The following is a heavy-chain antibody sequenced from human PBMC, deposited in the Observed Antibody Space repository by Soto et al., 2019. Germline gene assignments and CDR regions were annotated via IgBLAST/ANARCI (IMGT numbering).Heavy chain of an antibody. J-gene: IGHJ3*02. Sequence: SETLSLTCTVSGGSISSSSYYWGWIRQPPGKGLEWIGSIYYSGSTYYNPSLKSRVTISVDTSKNQFSLKLSSVTAADTAVYYCARHASDPVVVPAAMIAFDIWDQGTMVTVSS. V-gene: IGHV4-39*01. CDR3: ARHASDPVVVPAAMIAFDI. D-gene: IGHD2-2*01. CDR1: GGSISSSSYY. CDR2: IYYSGST.